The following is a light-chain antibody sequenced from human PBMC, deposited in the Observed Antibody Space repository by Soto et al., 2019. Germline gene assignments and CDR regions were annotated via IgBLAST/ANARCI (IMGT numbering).Light chain of an antibody. J-gene: IGKJ1*01. V-gene: IGKV1-39*01. CDR2: AAA. CDR3: QQNYVTPPWA. CDR1: QNINNY. Sequence: DIQCTQSRSSLSSCLLDIVTMTCRASQNINNYLKWYQQNPGKAPKLLIFAAANLEIGIPSRFSGSGSGTDFTLSISNSQPEDFATYFCQQNYVTPPWAFGQGTKVDI.